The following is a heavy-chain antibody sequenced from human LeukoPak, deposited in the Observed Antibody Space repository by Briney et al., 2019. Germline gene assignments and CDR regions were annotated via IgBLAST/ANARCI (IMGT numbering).Heavy chain of an antibody. V-gene: IGHV3-11*01. J-gene: IGHJ4*02. D-gene: IGHD5-18*01. CDR3: ARDFADTAMVPFDY. CDR2: ISSSGRTT. Sequence: GGSLRLSCAASEFTFSDYYMSWIRQAPGKGLEWVSYISSSGRTTHYADSVKGRFTISRDNAKNSLYLQMNSLRAEDTAVYYCARDFADTAMVPFDYWGQGTLVTVSS. CDR1: EFTFSDYY.